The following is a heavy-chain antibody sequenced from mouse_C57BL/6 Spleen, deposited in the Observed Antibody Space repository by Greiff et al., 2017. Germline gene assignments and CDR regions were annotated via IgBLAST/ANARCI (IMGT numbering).Heavy chain of an antibody. CDR2: IDPSDSYT. V-gene: IGHV1-50*01. CDR1: GYTFTSYW. Sequence: QQSCKASGYTFTSYWMQWVKQRPGQGLEWIGEIDPSDSYTNYNQKFKGKATLTVDTSSSTAYMQLSSLTSEDSAVYYCARRVLRSFDYWGQGTTLTVSS. CDR3: ARRVLRSFDY. J-gene: IGHJ2*01. D-gene: IGHD1-1*01.